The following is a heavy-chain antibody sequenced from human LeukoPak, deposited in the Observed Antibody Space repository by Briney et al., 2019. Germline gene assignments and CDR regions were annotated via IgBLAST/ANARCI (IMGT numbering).Heavy chain of an antibody. CDR2: IWYDGSNE. V-gene: IGHV3-33*01. J-gene: IGHJ4*02. CDR3: ARDVAVAGTVDY. Sequence: PGGSLRLSCAASGFTLSSYGMHWVRQAPGKGLEWVAVIWYDGSNEYYADSVKGRFTISRDNSKNTLYLQMNSLRAEDTAMYYCARDVAVAGTVDYWGQGTLVTVSS. D-gene: IGHD6-19*01. CDR1: GFTLSSYG.